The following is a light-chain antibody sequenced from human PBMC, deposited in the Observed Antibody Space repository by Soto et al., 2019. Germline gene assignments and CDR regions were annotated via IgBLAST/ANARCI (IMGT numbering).Light chain of an antibody. Sequence: QSVLTQPPSASGTPRQRVTISCSGSSSNIGSNYVYWYQQLPGTAPKLLIYRNNQRPSGVPDRLSGSKSGTSASLAISGLRSEDEADYYCAAWDDSLSGLYVFGTGTKLTVL. V-gene: IGLV1-47*01. CDR2: RNN. CDR1: SSNIGSNY. CDR3: AAWDDSLSGLYV. J-gene: IGLJ1*01.